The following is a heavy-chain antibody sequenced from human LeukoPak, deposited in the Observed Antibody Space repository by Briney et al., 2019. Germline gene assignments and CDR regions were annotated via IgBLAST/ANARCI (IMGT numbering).Heavy chain of an antibody. CDR3: AKGASVVPAAIGY. Sequence: GGSLRLSCAASGFTFSSYGMHWVRQAPGKGLEWVAVISYDGSNKYYADSVKGRFTISRDNSKNTLYLQTNSLRAEDTAVYYCAKGASVVPAAIGYWGQGTLVTVSS. CDR1: GFTFSSYG. D-gene: IGHD2-2*01. J-gene: IGHJ4*02. V-gene: IGHV3-30*18. CDR2: ISYDGSNK.